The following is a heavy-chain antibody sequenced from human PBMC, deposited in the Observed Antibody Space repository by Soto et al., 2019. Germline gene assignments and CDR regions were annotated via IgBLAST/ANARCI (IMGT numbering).Heavy chain of an antibody. CDR2: IWYDGSNK. CDR3: ARVREPDRSTSFHYYYYYGMDV. CDR1: GFTFSSYG. Sequence: GGSLRLSCAASGFTFSSYGTHWVRQAPGKGLEWVAVIWYDGSNKYYADSVKGRFTISRDNSKNTLYLQMNSLRAEDTAVYYCARVREPDRSTSFHYYYYYGMDVWGQGTTVTVSS. J-gene: IGHJ6*02. D-gene: IGHD2-2*01. V-gene: IGHV3-33*01.